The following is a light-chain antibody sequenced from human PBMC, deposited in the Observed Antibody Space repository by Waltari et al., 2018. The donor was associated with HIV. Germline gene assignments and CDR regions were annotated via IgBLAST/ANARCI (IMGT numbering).Light chain of an antibody. CDR3: QQFKSYPLT. CDR2: DAS. Sequence: IQLTQSPSSLSASDGDRVTNTCRASQGINSALAWYQQKPGKPPKLLISDASSLESGVPSRFSGSGSGTDFTLTISSLQPEDFASYYCQQFKSYPLTFGGGTKVEIK. CDR1: QGINSA. V-gene: IGKV1-13*02. J-gene: IGKJ4*01.